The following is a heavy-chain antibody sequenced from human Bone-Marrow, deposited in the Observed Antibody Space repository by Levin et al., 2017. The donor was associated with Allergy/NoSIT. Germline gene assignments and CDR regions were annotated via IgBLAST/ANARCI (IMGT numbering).Heavy chain of an antibody. D-gene: IGHD2-2*01. Sequence: PSGGSLRLSCAASGFIFSSYSMNWVRQAPGKGLEWVAYISSSSSTIYYADSVKGRFTISRDKAKNSLYLQMKSLRAEDTAVYYCARDGFGALLPAAMSYWGQGTLVTVSS. CDR3: ARDGFGALLPAAMSY. J-gene: IGHJ4*02. CDR2: ISSSSSTI. V-gene: IGHV3-48*01. CDR1: GFIFSSYS.